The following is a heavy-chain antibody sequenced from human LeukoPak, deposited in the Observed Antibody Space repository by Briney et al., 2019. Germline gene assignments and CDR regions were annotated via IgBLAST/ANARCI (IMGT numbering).Heavy chain of an antibody. Sequence: GGSLRLSCAASGFTFSSYAMHWVRQASGKGLEWVAVISYDGSNKYYADSVKGRFTISRDNSKNTLYLQMNSLRPEDTAMYYCARIIPVDYWGQGTLVTVSS. CDR2: ISYDGSNK. D-gene: IGHD3-10*01. CDR1: GFTFSSYA. CDR3: ARIIPVDY. J-gene: IGHJ4*02. V-gene: IGHV3-30*04.